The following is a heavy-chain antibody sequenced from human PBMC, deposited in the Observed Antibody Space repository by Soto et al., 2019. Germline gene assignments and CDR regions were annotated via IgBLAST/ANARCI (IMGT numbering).Heavy chain of an antibody. V-gene: IGHV3-23*01. CDR2: ISGSGGST. D-gene: IGHD1-26*01. CDR3: ATLNSGSYLFDY. CDR1: GFTFSSYA. Sequence: GGSLRLSCAASGFTFSSYAMSWVRQAPGKGLEWVSAISGSGGSTYYADSVKGRFTISRDNSKDTLYLQMNSLRAEDTAVYYCATLNSGSYLFDYWGQGTLVTVSS. J-gene: IGHJ4*02.